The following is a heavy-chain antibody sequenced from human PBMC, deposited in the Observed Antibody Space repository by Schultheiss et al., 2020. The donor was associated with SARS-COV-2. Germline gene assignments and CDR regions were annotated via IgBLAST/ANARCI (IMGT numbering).Heavy chain of an antibody. D-gene: IGHD1-1*01. CDR3: ARDPERLGP. Sequence: SETLSLTCAVYGGSFSGYYWSWIRQPAGKGLEWIGEINHSGSTNYNPSLKSRVTISVDTSKNQFSLKLSSVTAADTAVYYCARDPERLGPWGQGTLVTVSS. V-gene: IGHV4-34*01. J-gene: IGHJ5*02. CDR1: GGSFSGYY. CDR2: INHSGST.